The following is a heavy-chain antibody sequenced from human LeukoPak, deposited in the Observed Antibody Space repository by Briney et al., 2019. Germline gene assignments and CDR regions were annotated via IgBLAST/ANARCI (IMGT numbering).Heavy chain of an antibody. Sequence: ASVKVSCKPSGYTFTNYTMHGVRQTPQQRRERMGWINAGNGNTKYSRAFQVRATITRDTPASTAYMELSSLRAEDMAVYCCARVVKYSSGPHTDLLPYYFDYWGQGTLVTVSS. J-gene: IGHJ4*02. D-gene: IGHD6-19*01. CDR3: ARVVKYSSGPHTDLLPYYFDY. CDR2: INAGNGNT. V-gene: IGHV1-3*03. CDR1: GYTFTNYT.